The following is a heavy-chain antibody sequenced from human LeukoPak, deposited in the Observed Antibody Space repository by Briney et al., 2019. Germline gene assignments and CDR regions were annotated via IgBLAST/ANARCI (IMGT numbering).Heavy chain of an antibody. CDR1: GFTFSSYS. J-gene: IGHJ3*02. Sequence: GGSLRLSCAASGFTFSSYSMNWVRQAPGKGLEWVSYISSSSSTIYYADSVKGRFTISRDNAKNSLYLQMNSLRAEDTAVYYCASMAQQQLVLSDDAFDIWGQGTMVTVSS. D-gene: IGHD6-13*01. CDR2: ISSSSSTI. CDR3: ASMAQQQLVLSDDAFDI. V-gene: IGHV3-48*04.